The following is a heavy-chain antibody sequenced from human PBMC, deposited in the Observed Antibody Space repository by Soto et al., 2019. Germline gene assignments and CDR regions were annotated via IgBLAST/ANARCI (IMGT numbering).Heavy chain of an antibody. Sequence: EVQLVESGGGLAQPGGSVRLSCAASGFTFSSYEMNWVRQAPGKTLEWVSYISSAGDSSYYADSVKGRFTISRDNAKNTLYLQMNSLRAEDTAVYYCARDSNLGFDPWGQGTLVTVSS. CDR2: ISSAGDSS. J-gene: IGHJ5*02. CDR3: ARDSNLGFDP. D-gene: IGHD7-27*01. V-gene: IGHV3-48*03. CDR1: GFTFSSYE.